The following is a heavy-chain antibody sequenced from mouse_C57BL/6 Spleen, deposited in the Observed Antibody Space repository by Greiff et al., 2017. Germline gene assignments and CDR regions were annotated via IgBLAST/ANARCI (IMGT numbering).Heavy chain of an antibody. CDR1: GYTFTSYW. CDR2: IHPNSGST. D-gene: IGHD1-1*01. Sequence: QVQLKQPGAELVKPGASVKLSCKASGYTFTSYWMHWVKQRPGQGLEWIGMIHPNSGSTNYNEKFKSKATLTVDKSSSTAYMQLSSLTSEDSAVYYCARTTVVATEAMDYWGQGTSVTVSS. J-gene: IGHJ4*01. CDR3: ARTTVVATEAMDY. V-gene: IGHV1-64*01.